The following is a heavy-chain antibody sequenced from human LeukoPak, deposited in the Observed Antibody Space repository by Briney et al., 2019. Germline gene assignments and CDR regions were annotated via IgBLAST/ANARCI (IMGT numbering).Heavy chain of an antibody. CDR2: ISDDGRHN. J-gene: IGHJ4*02. D-gene: IGHD2-8*01. Sequence: HAGGSLRLSCAASGFTYSTYAMNWVRQAPGKGLEWVAVISDDGRHNYYADSVKGRFTISRDNSKSTLYLQMNSLRDDDSAAYFCARVYLERLTAGYFDHWGQGTQVTVSP. CDR1: GFTYSTYA. CDR3: ARVYLERLTAGYFDH. V-gene: IGHV3-30*04.